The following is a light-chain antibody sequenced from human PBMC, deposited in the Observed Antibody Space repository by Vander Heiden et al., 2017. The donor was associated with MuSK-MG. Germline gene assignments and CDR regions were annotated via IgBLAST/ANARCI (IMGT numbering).Light chain of an antibody. CDR1: QSVNSN. CDR3: QQDDDWLA. V-gene: IGKV3-15*01. CDR2: GAS. J-gene: IGKJ4*01. Sequence: EIVMTQSPVTLSVSPGEGATLSCRASQSVNSNLAWYQQKPGQSPRLLIYGASTRATDIPARFSGSGSGTEFTLTISSLQSEDFAVYYWQQDDDWLAFGGGTKVEIK.